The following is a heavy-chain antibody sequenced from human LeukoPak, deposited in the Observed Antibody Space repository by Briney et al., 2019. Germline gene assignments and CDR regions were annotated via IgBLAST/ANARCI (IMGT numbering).Heavy chain of an antibody. D-gene: IGHD3-16*01. CDR3: AGRGRNVLEY. CDR2: IYYSGST. J-gene: IGHJ4*02. Sequence: SGALSLTCTVSGGYISSYYWSWIRQPPAKGLEWIGYIYYSGSTNYSPSLKSRVTISIDTSKTQFSLKLSSVTAADTAVYYCAGRGRNVLEYWGQGTLVTVSS. CDR1: GGYISSYY. V-gene: IGHV4-59*01.